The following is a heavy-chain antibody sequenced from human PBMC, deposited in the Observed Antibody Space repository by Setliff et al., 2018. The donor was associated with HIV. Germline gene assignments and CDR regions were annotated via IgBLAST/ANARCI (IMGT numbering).Heavy chain of an antibody. D-gene: IGHD3-3*01. Sequence: SETLSLTCEVSGAPVTDSNWWNWVRQPPGKGLEWIGSIYYSGSTYYNPSLKSRVTISVDTSKNQFSLNLTSVTAADTAVYYCARVASYDFWSGYLHYFDYWGQGTPVTVSS. V-gene: IGHV4-4*02. J-gene: IGHJ4*02. CDR2: IYYSGST. CDR1: GAPVTDSNW. CDR3: ARVASYDFWSGYLHYFDY.